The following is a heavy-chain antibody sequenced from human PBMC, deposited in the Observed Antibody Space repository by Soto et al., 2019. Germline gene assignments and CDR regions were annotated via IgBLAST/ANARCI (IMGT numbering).Heavy chain of an antibody. J-gene: IGHJ4*02. V-gene: IGHV3-23*01. D-gene: IGHD1-26*01. CDR3: ARRGSGSYYDY. Sequence: EVQLLESGGGLVQPGGSLRLSCAASGFTFSCYAMRWVRQAPGKGLEWVSAISGSGDSTYYADSVKGRFTTSRDNSKNTLYLQMNSLRAEDTAVYYCARRGSGSYYDYWGQGTLVTVSS. CDR2: ISGSGDST. CDR1: GFTFSCYA.